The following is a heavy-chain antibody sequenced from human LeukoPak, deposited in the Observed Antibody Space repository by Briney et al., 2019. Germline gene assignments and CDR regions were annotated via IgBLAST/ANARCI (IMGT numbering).Heavy chain of an antibody. CDR2: FDPEDGET. V-gene: IGHV1-24*01. Sequence: GASVKVSCKVSGYTLTELSMHWVRQAPGKGLEWMGGFDPEDGETLYAQRFQGRVTMTKDTSTDTVYMELSSLKSEDTAVYYCAAPSGSLLGYYYGMDVWGQGTTVTVSS. J-gene: IGHJ6*02. CDR1: GYTLTELS. CDR3: AAPSGSLLGYYYGMDV. D-gene: IGHD1-26*01.